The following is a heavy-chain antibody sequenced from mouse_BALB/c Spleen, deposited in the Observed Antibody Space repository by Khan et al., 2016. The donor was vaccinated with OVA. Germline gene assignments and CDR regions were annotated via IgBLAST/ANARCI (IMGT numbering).Heavy chain of an antibody. CDR3: ATSYFYGYYFDY. CDR2: LSGDSSTI. Sequence: EVELVESGGGLVQPGGSRKLSCAASGFTFSSYGMHWVRQAPEKGLEWVAYLSGDSSTIYYADTVTGRFTISSDHPKNTLFLQMTRLMSEDTARYYGATSYFYGYYFDYWGPGTTLTVAS. D-gene: IGHD1-1*01. CDR1: GFTFSSYG. J-gene: IGHJ2*01. V-gene: IGHV5-17*02.